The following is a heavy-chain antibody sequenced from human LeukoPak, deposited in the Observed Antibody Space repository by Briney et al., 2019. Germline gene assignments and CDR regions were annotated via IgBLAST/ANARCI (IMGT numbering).Heavy chain of an antibody. V-gene: IGHV4-34*01. CDR3: ARGQWLDNY. J-gene: IGHJ4*02. D-gene: IGHD6-19*01. Sequence: SETLSLTCAVYGGSFSGYSWSWIRQPQGKGLEWIGEINHSGSTNYNPSLKSRVSISVDTSKSQFSLKLSSVTAADTAVYYCARGQWLDNYWGQGTLVTVSS. CDR2: INHSGST. CDR1: GGSFSGYS.